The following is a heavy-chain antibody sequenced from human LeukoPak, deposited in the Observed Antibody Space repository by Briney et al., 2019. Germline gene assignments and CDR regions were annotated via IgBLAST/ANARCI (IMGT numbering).Heavy chain of an antibody. D-gene: IGHD6-6*01. V-gene: IGHV4-31*03. J-gene: IGHJ6*03. CDR3: ARGLLQLVVGLAMDYYYYYMDV. CDR1: GGSISSGGYY. CDR2: IYYSGST. Sequence: SETLSLTCTVSGGSISSGGYYWSWIRQHPGKGLEWIGYIYYSGSTYYNPSLKSRVTISVDTSKNQFSLKLSSVTAADTAVYYCARGLLQLVVGLAMDYYYYYMDVWGKGTTVTVSS.